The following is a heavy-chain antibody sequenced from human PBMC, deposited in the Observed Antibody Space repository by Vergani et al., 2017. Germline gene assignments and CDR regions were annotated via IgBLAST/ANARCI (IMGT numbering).Heavy chain of an antibody. J-gene: IGHJ4*02. V-gene: IGHV1-2*02. CDR1: GYTFTGYY. CDR3: ARVRASVRYFDWLGD. Sequence: QVQLVQSGAEVKKPGASVKVSCKASGYTFTGYYMHWVRQAPGQGLEWMGWINPNSGGTNYAQKFQGRVTMTRDTSISTAYMELSRLRSDDTAVYYCARVRASVRYFDWLGDWDQGTLVTVSS. CDR2: INPNSGGT. D-gene: IGHD3-9*01.